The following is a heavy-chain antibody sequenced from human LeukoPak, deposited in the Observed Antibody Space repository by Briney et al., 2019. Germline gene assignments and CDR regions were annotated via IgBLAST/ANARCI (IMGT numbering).Heavy chain of an antibody. Sequence: SETLSLTCTVSGDSITSRSYWRWIRQPPGKGLEWIGYLRHSGNTNHNSSFRGRVTFSLDTSKNQFSLILRSVTAADTAIYFCARESSTTQTNLFDYWGQGTLVTVSS. D-gene: IGHD1-14*01. CDR3: ARESSTTQTNLFDY. V-gene: IGHV4-61*01. CDR2: LRHSGNT. J-gene: IGHJ4*02. CDR1: GDSITSRSY.